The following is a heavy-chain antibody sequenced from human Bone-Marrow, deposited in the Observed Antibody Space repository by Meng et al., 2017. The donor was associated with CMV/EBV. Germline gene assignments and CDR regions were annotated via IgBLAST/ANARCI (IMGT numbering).Heavy chain of an antibody. J-gene: IGHJ4*02. D-gene: IGHD6-19*01. Sequence: GGSLRLSCAASGFTFSSYRINWVRQAPGKGLEWVASISSTSAYIYYAESVEGRFIISRDNAKNSLYLQMNSLRAEDTAVYYCARDLEYSSGWDYWGQGTLVTVSS. CDR1: GFTFSSYR. CDR2: ISSTSAYI. V-gene: IGHV3-21*01. CDR3: ARDLEYSSGWDY.